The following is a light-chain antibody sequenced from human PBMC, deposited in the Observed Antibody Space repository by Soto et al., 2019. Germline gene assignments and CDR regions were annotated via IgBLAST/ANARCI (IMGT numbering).Light chain of an antibody. J-gene: IGLJ2*01. V-gene: IGLV2-8*01. CDR3: SSFAGGSKPVA. CDR2: EVT. CDR1: SSDVGGYNY. Sequence: QSALTQPPSASGSHGQSVTISCTGTSSDVGGYNYVSWYQQHPGKAPKLMIFEVTNRPSGVPDRFSGSKSGNTASLTVSGLQAEDEADYYCSSFAGGSKPVAFGGGTKLTVL.